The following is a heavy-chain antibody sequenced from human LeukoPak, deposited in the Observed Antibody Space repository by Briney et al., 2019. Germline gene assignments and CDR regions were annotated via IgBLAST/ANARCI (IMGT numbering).Heavy chain of an antibody. J-gene: IGHJ4*02. CDR1: GFTFSSYS. V-gene: IGHV3-21*01. D-gene: IGHD3-3*01. CDR2: ISSSSSYI. CDR3: ARDLASYHDFWSGYPYYFDY. Sequence: GGSLRLSCAASGFTFSSYSMNWVRQAPGKGLEWVSSISSSSSYIYYADSVKGRFTISRDNAKNSLYLQMNSLRAEDTAVYYCARDLASYHDFWSGYPYYFDYWGQGTLVTVSS.